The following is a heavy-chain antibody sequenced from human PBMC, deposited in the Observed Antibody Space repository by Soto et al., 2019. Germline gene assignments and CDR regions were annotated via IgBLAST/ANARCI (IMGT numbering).Heavy chain of an antibody. CDR1: GYTFTGYY. CDR3: LRNSGGYDSYYFDY. J-gene: IGHJ4*02. CDR2: INPNSGGT. V-gene: IGHV1-2*02. Sequence: ASVKVSCKASGYTFTGYYMHWVRQAPGQGLEWMGWINPNSGGTNYAQKFQGRVTMTRDTSISTAYMELSRLRSDDTAVYYCLRNSGGYDSYYFDYWGQGTLVTV. D-gene: IGHD1-26*01.